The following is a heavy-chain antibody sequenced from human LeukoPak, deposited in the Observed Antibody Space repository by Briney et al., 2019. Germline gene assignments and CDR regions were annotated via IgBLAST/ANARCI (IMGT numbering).Heavy chain of an antibody. V-gene: IGHV4-39*07. Sequence: SETLSLICPVSGGSISSSGYYWGWIRQPPGKGLEWIGTIYYSGSAYYNPSLKSRVTISVDTSKNQFSLKLSSVTAADTAVYYCARDNWARYYYGSGSWFDPWGQGTLVTVSS. CDR3: ARDNWARYYYGSGSWFDP. CDR1: GGSISSSGYY. CDR2: IYYSGSA. J-gene: IGHJ5*02. D-gene: IGHD3-10*01.